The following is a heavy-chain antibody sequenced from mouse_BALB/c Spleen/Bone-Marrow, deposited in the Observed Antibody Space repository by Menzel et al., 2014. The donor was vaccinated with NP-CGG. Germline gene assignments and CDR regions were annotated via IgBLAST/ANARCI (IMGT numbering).Heavy chain of an antibody. D-gene: IGHD1-1*01. V-gene: IGHV1-7*01. CDR3: ARRYGSLWYFDV. CDR2: INPSSGHT. CDR1: GYTFTDCW. Sequence: LVESGAELAKPGASVKMSCKASGYTFTDCWMHWVKQRPGQGLEWIGYINPSSGHTEYNQKFKDKATLTADKSSSTAYMQLNILTSEDSAVYYCARRYGSLWYFDVWGAGTTVTVSS. J-gene: IGHJ1*01.